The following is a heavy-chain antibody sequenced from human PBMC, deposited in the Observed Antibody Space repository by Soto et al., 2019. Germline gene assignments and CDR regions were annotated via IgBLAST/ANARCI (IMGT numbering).Heavy chain of an antibody. CDR3: ASSPEGTYDSSGYFYYYYYGMDV. J-gene: IGHJ6*02. D-gene: IGHD3-22*01. CDR1: GYTFTSYG. CDR2: ISAYNGNT. V-gene: IGHV1-18*01. Sequence: ASVKVSCKASGYTFTSYGISWVRQAPGQGLGWMGWISAYNGNTNYAQKLQGRVTMTTDTSTSTAYMELRSLRSDDTAVYYCASSPEGTYDSSGYFYYYYYGMDVWGQGTTVTVSS.